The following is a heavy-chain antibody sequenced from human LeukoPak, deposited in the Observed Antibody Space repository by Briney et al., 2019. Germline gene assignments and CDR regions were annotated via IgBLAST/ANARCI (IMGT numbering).Heavy chain of an antibody. CDR2: IYYSGST. CDR3: ARDLAYYGSGSYMGWFDP. CDR1: GGSISSSSYY. Sequence: SETLSLTCTVSGGSISSSSYYWGWIRQPPGKGLEWIGSIYYSGSTYYNPSLKSRVTISVDTSKNQFSLKLSSVTAADTAVYYCARDLAYYGSGSYMGWFDPWGQGTLVTVSS. V-gene: IGHV4-39*07. J-gene: IGHJ5*02. D-gene: IGHD3-10*01.